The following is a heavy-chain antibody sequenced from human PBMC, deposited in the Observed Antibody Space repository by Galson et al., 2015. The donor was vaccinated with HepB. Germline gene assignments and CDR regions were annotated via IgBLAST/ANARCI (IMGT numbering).Heavy chain of an antibody. V-gene: IGHV4-31*11. CDR3: VRLAKRGAHPSGYMDV. Sequence: TLSLTCAVSGASIKSDGFYWTWIRHHPRKGLEWIGYIFYNGTTYYNPSLKSRSVLSVDTSKSHFSLRLNFLTAADTAVYHCVRLAKRGAHPSGYMDVWGRGTTVTVSS. D-gene: IGHD3-10*01. J-gene: IGHJ6*03. CDR1: GASIKSDGFY. CDR2: IFYNGTT.